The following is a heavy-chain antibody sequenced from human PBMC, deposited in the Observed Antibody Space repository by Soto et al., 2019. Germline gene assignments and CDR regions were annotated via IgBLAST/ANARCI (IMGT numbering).Heavy chain of an antibody. V-gene: IGHV4-34*01. CDR1: GGSFSGYY. CDR2: INHSGST. CDR3: AGTSGTFYTPIDY. Sequence: SETLSLTCAVYGGSFSGYYWNWIRQPPGKGLEWIGEINHSGSTNYSPSLESRISISVDTSKNQFSLKLSSVTAADTAVYYCAGTSGTFYTPIDYWGKGTLVPVSS. J-gene: IGHJ4*02. D-gene: IGHD2-2*02.